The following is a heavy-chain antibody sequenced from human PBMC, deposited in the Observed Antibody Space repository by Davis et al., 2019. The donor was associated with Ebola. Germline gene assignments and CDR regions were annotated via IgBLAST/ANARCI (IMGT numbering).Heavy chain of an antibody. J-gene: IGHJ4*02. CDR1: GGSISSYY. D-gene: IGHD3-22*01. V-gene: IGHV4-59*01. CDR2: IYYSGST. Sequence: SETLSLTCTVSGGSISSYYWSWIRQPPGKGLGWIGYIYYSGSTNYNPSLKSRVTISVDTSKNQFSLKLSSVTAADTAVYYCARDAYYYDSSGYYGRGGFDYWGQGTLVTVSS. CDR3: ARDAYYYDSSGYYGRGGFDY.